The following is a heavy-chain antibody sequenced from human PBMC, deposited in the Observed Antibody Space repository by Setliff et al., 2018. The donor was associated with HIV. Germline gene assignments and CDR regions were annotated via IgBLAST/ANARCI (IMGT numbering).Heavy chain of an antibody. Sequence: SVKVSCKASGGSFSSFAISWVRQAPGQGLEWMGGIMSILNIANYAQKFQGRVTIPADKSMRTAYMELTSLRSEDTAVYYCAKELSYCSGGSCYFDSWGQGTLVTVSS. V-gene: IGHV1-69*10. CDR2: IMSILNIA. CDR1: GGSFSSFA. D-gene: IGHD2-15*01. CDR3: AKELSYCSGGSCYFDS. J-gene: IGHJ4*02.